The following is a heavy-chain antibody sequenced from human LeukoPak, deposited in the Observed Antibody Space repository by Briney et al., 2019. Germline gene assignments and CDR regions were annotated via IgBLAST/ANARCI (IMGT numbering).Heavy chain of an antibody. CDR3: AKGELSSDAFYFDY. D-gene: IGHD1-7*01. CDR1: GFTFNNYV. V-gene: IGHV3-23*01. J-gene: IGHJ4*02. CDR2: IDYSGGNT. Sequence: GGSLRLSCAASGFTFNNYVMSWVRQAPGKGLEWVSGIDYSGGNTNYADSVLGRFTVSRDNSKNTLYLQMNSLRAEDTAVYYCAKGELSSDAFYFDYWGQGALVTVSS.